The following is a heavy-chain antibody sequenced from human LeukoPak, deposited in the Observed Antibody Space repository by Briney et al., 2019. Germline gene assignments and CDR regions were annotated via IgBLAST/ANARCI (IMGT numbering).Heavy chain of an antibody. CDR3: ARTDSGYLKNWFDP. CDR2: IYYSGST. CDR1: GGSISSSSYY. D-gene: IGHD5-12*01. V-gene: IGHV4-39*01. Sequence: SETLSLTCTVSGGSISSSSYYWGWIRQPPGKGLEWIGSIYYSGSTYYNPSLKSRVTISVDTSKNQFSLKLSSVTAAGTAVYYCARTDSGYLKNWFDPWGQGTLVTVSS. J-gene: IGHJ5*02.